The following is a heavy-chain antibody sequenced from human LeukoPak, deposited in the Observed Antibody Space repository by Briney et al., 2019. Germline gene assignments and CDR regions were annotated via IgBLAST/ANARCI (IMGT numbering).Heavy chain of an antibody. CDR1: GFTFSSYG. CDR3: ANPRRSAMITISSGYYAPNFEFDY. D-gene: IGHD3-22*01. Sequence: GGSLRLSCAASGFTFSSYGMHWVRQAPGKGLEWVAFIRYDGSNKYYADSVKGRFTISRDNSKSTLYLQMNSLRAEDTAVYYCANPRRSAMITISSGYYAPNFEFDYWGQGTLVTVSS. J-gene: IGHJ4*02. CDR2: IRYDGSNK. V-gene: IGHV3-30*02.